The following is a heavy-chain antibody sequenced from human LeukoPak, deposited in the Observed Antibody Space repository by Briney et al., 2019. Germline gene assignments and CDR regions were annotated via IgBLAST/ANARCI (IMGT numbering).Heavy chain of an antibody. CDR2: ISSNGGST. J-gene: IGHJ4*02. V-gene: IGHV3-64*01. CDR3: ARRAGAYSHPYDY. Sequence: GVSLRLSCAASGFTFSSSAMHWVRQAPGQGQEYVSAISSNGGSTDYANSVKGRFTIARDNTKNTLYRQMGSLRAEDMAVYYCARRAGAYSHPYDYWGQGTRVTVSS. CDR1: GFTFSSSA. D-gene: IGHD4/OR15-4a*01.